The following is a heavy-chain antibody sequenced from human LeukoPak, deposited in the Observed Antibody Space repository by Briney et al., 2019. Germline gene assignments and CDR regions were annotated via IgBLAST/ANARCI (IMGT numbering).Heavy chain of an antibody. V-gene: IGHV3-74*01. CDR1: GFTFSSYW. CDR2: INSDGSST. Sequence: GGSLRLSCAASGFTFSSYWMRWVRQAPGKGLVWVSRINSDGSSTSYADSVKGRFTISRDNAKNTLYLQMNSLRAEDTAVYYCARDYDFWSGYPPVLDYWGQGTLVTVSS. CDR3: ARDYDFWSGYPPVLDY. J-gene: IGHJ4*02. D-gene: IGHD3-3*01.